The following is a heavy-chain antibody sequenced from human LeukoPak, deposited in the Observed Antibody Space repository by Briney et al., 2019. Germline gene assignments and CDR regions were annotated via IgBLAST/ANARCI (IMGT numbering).Heavy chain of an antibody. V-gene: IGHV3-53*01. CDR2: IYSGGST. CDR3: ARLNYGDPLDY. D-gene: IGHD4-17*01. Sequence: GGSLSLSCAASGFTVSSNYMSWVRQAPGKGLEWVSVIYSGGSTYYADSVKGRFTISRDNSKNTLYLQMNSLRAEDTAVYYCARLNYGDPLDYWGQGTLVTVSS. J-gene: IGHJ4*02. CDR1: GFTVSSNY.